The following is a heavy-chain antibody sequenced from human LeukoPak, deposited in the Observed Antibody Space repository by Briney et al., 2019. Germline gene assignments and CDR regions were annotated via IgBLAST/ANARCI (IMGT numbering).Heavy chain of an antibody. Sequence: GGSLRLSCAASGFTFSSYAMHWVRQAPGKGLEWVAVISYDGSNKYYADSVKGRFTISRDNSKNTLYLQMNSLRAEDTAVYYCAREQQVTIRASAFDIWGQGTMVTVSS. CDR3: AREQQVTIRASAFDI. J-gene: IGHJ3*02. D-gene: IGHD6-13*01. CDR1: GFTFSSYA. V-gene: IGHV3-30*04. CDR2: ISYDGSNK.